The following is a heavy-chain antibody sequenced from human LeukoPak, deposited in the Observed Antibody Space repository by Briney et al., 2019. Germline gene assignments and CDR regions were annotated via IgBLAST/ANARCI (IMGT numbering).Heavy chain of an antibody. V-gene: IGHV1-69*04. J-gene: IGHJ4*02. CDR2: IIPILGIA. Sequence: ASVKVSCKASGGTFSSYAISWVRQAPGQGLEWMGRIIPILGIANYAQKFQGRVTITADKSTSTAYMELSSLRSEDTAVYYCARHIAAAGNYFDYWGQGTLVTVSS. D-gene: IGHD6-13*01. CDR3: ARHIAAAGNYFDY. CDR1: GGTFSSYA.